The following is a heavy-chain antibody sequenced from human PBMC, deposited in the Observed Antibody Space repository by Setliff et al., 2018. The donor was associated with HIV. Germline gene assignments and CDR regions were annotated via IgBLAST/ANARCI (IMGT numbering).Heavy chain of an antibody. CDR3: ARIAWKQGAVGSFCDY. CDR1: GGSISSYY. CDR2: IYHSGIT. Sequence: SETLSLTCAVSGGSISSYYWSWIRHSPEKGLEWIGYIYHSGITSYNPSLKSRVTMSMDMSKNLFSLNLSSVTAADSAVYYCARIAWKQGAVGSFCDYWGQGGLVTVSS. J-gene: IGHJ4*02. D-gene: IGHD3-10*01. V-gene: IGHV4-59*01.